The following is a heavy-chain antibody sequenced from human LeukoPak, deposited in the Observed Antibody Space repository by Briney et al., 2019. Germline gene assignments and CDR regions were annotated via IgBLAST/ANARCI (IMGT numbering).Heavy chain of an antibody. V-gene: IGHV1-58*02. CDR3: AADLMVRGAADY. D-gene: IGHD3-10*01. Sequence: ASVKVSCKASGFTFTSSAMQWVRQARGQRLEWIGWIVVGSGNTNYAQKFQERVTITRDMSTSTAYMELSSLRSEDTAVYYCAADLMVRGAADYWGQGTLVTVSS. CDR1: GFTFTSSA. CDR2: IVVGSGNT. J-gene: IGHJ4*02.